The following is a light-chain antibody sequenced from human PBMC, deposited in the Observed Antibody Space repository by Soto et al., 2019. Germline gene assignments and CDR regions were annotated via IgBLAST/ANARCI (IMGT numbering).Light chain of an antibody. J-gene: IGKJ1*01. Sequence: EIVMTQSPATLSVSPGERATLSCRASQSVASRNLAWYQQKSGQAPRILIYGASSRAIHTPDRFSGSGSGTDCTLTISGLEPEDVAVYYCQHFGNSLWTFGQGTKVDIK. CDR2: GAS. CDR3: QHFGNSLWT. V-gene: IGKV3-20*01. CDR1: QSVASRN.